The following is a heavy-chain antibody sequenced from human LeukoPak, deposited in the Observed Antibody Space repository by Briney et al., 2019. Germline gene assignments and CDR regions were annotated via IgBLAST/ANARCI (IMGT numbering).Heavy chain of an antibody. CDR3: ARRGLAATASDAFDI. D-gene: IGHD2-15*01. CDR1: GYKFTSYW. CDR2: IYPSDSDT. V-gene: IGHV5-51*01. J-gene: IGHJ3*02. Sequence: HGESLKISCEGSGYKFTSYWIAWVRQMPGKGLEWMGTIYPSDSDTRYRPSFQGQVTISADKSISTAYLQWSSLKASDSAMYFCARRGLAATASDAFDIWGQGTMVTVSS.